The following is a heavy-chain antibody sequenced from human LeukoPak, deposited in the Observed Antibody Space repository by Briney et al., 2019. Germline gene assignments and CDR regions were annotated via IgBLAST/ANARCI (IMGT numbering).Heavy chain of an antibody. J-gene: IGHJ4*02. V-gene: IGHV3-23*01. Sequence: PGGSLRLSCAASGFTFSSYAMSWVRQAPGKGLEWVSGISGSGGSTYCADSVKGRFTISRDNSKNTLYLQMNSLRADDTAVYYCARGQRAAASFDYWGQGTLVTVSS. CDR1: GFTFSSYA. D-gene: IGHD6-13*01. CDR3: ARGQRAAASFDY. CDR2: ISGSGGST.